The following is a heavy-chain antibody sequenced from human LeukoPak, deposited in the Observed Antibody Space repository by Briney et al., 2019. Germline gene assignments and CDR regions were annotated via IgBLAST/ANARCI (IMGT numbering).Heavy chain of an antibody. CDR2: IRLDGSNK. D-gene: IGHD6-13*01. CDR1: GFTFSSYG. CDR3: AAKYSSSLY. Sequence: GGSLRLSCAASGFTFSSYGMHWVRQAPGKGLEWVAFIRLDGSNKYYADSVKGRFTISRDNSKNTLYLQMNSLRAEDTAVYYCAAKYSSSLYWGQGTLVTVSS. V-gene: IGHV3-30*02. J-gene: IGHJ4*02.